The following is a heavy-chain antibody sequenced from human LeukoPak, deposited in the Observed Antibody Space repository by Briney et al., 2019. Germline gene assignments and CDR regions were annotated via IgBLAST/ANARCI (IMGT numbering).Heavy chain of an antibody. J-gene: IGHJ5*02. V-gene: IGHV3-69-1*01. CDR1: GFTFTSYA. CDR2: IIIVNHM. D-gene: IGHD2-2*01. CDR3: TREYSSNVRCYGASDA. Sequence: GGSMRLSCIASGFTFTSYAMSWGRQGPGKGLEYVSSIIIVNHMYYSDSVKGRFTSSRDNANNSPFLQMNMLRGEDTAFYSCTREYSSNVRCYGASDAWGQGTLVTVSS.